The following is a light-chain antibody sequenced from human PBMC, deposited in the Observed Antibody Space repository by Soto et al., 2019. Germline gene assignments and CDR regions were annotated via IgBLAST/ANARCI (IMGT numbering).Light chain of an antibody. J-gene: IGKJ2*01. V-gene: IGKV3-20*01. CDR3: QGYGRSPLYT. CDR1: QSLSRTY. CDR2: ASS. Sequence: EIVLTQSPGTLSLSPGDRATLSCRASQSLSRTYLAWYQQKPGQAPRLLIYASSDRAPGIPDRFRGSGSGTDFTLTISRLEPEDFAVYYCQGYGRSPLYTSGQGTKLEIK.